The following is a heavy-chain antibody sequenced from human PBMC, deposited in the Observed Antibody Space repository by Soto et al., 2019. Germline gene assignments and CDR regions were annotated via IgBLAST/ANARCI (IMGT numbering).Heavy chain of an antibody. V-gene: IGHV3-21*01. CDR3: ASGPTDDGDYDVGFWFDP. CDR2: ISSSSSYI. CDR1: GFTFSSYS. J-gene: IGHJ5*02. D-gene: IGHD4-17*01. Sequence: EVQLVESGGGLVKPGGSLRLSCAASGFTFSSYSMNWVRQAPGKGLEWVSSISSSSSYIYYADSVKGRFTISRDNAKNSLYLQMNSLRAEDTAVYYCASGPTDDGDYDVGFWFDPWGQGTLVTVSS.